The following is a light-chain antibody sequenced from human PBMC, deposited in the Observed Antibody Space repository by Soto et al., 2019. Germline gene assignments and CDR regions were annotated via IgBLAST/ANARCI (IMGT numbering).Light chain of an antibody. CDR2: GAS. CDR3: QQYGSSPT. Sequence: EIVLTQSPATLSLSPGERATLSCRASQSVSSYLAWYQQKPGQAPRLLIYGASTRATGIPTRFSGSGSGTEFILTISSLRAEDFAVYYCQQYGSSPTFGQGTKVE. V-gene: IGKV3-15*01. J-gene: IGKJ1*01. CDR1: QSVSSY.